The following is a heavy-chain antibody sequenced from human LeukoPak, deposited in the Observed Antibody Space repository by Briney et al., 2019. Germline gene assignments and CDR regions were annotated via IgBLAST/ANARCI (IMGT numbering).Heavy chain of an antibody. D-gene: IGHD1-7*01. CDR2: ISDSGNTI. CDR3: ARARDNWNYEAFDL. CDR1: GFTFSDYY. V-gene: IGHV3-11*01. J-gene: IGHJ3*01. Sequence: SGGSLRLSCAASGFTFSDYYMNWIRQAPGKGLEWVSYISDSGNTIHSADSVKGRFTISRDNAKNSLYLQMNSLRAEDTAVYYCARARDNWNYEAFDLWGQGTMVTVSS.